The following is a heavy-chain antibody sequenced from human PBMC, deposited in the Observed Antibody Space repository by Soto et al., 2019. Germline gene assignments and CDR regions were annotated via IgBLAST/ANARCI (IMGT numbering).Heavy chain of an antibody. CDR2: ISSSGSTI. J-gene: IGHJ5*02. CDR1: GFTFSDYY. V-gene: IGHV3-11*01. Sequence: GGSLRLSCAASGFTFSDYYMSWIRQAPGKGLEWVSYISSSGSTIYYADSVKGRFTISRDNAKNSLYLQMNSLRAEDTAVYYCARSSCSGGSCYSGWFDPWGQGTLVTVSS. D-gene: IGHD2-15*01. CDR3: ARSSCSGGSCYSGWFDP.